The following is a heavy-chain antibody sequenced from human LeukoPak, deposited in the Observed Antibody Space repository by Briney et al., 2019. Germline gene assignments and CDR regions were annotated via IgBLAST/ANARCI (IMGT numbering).Heavy chain of an antibody. D-gene: IGHD3-9*01. CDR3: ARRREFYDT. V-gene: IGHV4-39*01. CDR1: GRSICSSRYY. CDR2: IYYSGST. Sequence: SETLSLPCTVSGRSICSSRYYWGWIRQPPGKGLEWIGSIYYSGSTYYNPSRKSRVTISVDTSKNQFSLKLSSVTAADTAVYDCARRREFYDTWGQGTLVTVSS. J-gene: IGHJ4*02.